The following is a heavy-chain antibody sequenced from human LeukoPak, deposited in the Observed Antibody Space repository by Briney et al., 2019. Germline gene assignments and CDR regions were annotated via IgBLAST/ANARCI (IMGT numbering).Heavy chain of an antibody. J-gene: IGHJ5*02. Sequence: SVKVSCKASGGTFSSYAISWVRQAPGQGLEWMGGIVPILDTPNYAQKFQGRVTITADKSTSTAYMELSSLRSEDTAVYYCARNLGLELKNWFDPWGQGTLVTVSS. CDR2: IVPILDTP. V-gene: IGHV1-69*10. CDR1: GGTFSSYA. CDR3: ARNLGLELKNWFDP. D-gene: IGHD1-7*01.